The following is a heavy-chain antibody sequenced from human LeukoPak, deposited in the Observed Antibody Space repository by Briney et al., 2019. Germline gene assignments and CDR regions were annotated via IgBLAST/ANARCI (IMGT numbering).Heavy chain of an antibody. V-gene: IGHV3-21*01. J-gene: IGHJ4*02. CDR3: ARDLSSSSDY. CDR1: GFTFSSYN. Sequence: GGSLRLSWVASGFTFSSYNMNCVRQAPGKGLEGLEWVSSISSSSRYIYYTDSVKGRFTISRDNAKDSLYLQMNSLRAEDTAVYYCARDLSSSSDYWGQGTLVTVSS. D-gene: IGHD6-13*01. CDR2: ISSSSRYI.